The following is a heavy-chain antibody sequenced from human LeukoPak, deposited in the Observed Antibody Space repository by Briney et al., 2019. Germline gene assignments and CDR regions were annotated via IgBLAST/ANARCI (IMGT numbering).Heavy chain of an antibody. Sequence: GGSLRLSCAASGFTFSSYIMNWVRQAPGKGLEWVAVISYDGSNKYYADSVKGRFTISRDNSKNTLYLQMNSLRAEDTAVYYCARGDSSGWYAVDYWGQGTLVTVSS. CDR2: ISYDGSNK. CDR1: GFTFSSYI. D-gene: IGHD6-19*01. CDR3: ARGDSSGWYAVDY. V-gene: IGHV3-30*03. J-gene: IGHJ4*02.